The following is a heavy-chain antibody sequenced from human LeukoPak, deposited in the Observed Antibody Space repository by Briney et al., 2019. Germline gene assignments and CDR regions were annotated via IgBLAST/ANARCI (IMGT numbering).Heavy chain of an antibody. J-gene: IGHJ6*02. CDR1: GFTFNYAW. CDR3: TTDEDWNYARKDV. Sequence: GGSLRLSCAASGFTFNYAWMSWVRQVPGKGLEWVGQTVSEIDGGTTDYATPVKGRFPISRDDSKSTLYLQMNSLKIEDTAVYYCTTDEDWNYARKDVWGQGATVIVSS. V-gene: IGHV3-15*04. D-gene: IGHD1-7*01. CDR2: TVSEIDGGTT.